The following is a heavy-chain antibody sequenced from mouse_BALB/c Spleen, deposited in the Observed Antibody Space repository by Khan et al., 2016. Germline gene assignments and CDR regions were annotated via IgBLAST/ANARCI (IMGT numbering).Heavy chain of an antibody. J-gene: IGHJ2*01. Sequence: QIQLVQSGPELKKPGETVKISCKASGYTFTDYSMHWVKQAPGKGLKWMGWINTETGEPTYADDFKGRFAFSLETSASTAYLQINNLKNEDTATYFCARGNYGYWGQGTTLTVSS. CDR3: ARGNYGY. CDR2: INTETGEP. CDR1: GYTFTDYS. V-gene: IGHV9-2-1*01. D-gene: IGHD2-1*01.